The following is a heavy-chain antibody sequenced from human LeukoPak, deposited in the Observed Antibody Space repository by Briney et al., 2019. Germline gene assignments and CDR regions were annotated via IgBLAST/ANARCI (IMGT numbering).Heavy chain of an antibody. Sequence: GGSLRLSCAASGYTCSSYGMNWVRQAPGKGLEWVSGIGVGGTTYYADSVKGRFTISRDNPKNTLYLQMNSLRAEDTAVYYCAKTQGYHDCWGQGTLVTVSS. CDR1: GYTCSSYG. J-gene: IGHJ4*02. CDR2: IGVGGTT. V-gene: IGHV3-23*01. CDR3: AKTQGYHDC. D-gene: IGHD3-3*01.